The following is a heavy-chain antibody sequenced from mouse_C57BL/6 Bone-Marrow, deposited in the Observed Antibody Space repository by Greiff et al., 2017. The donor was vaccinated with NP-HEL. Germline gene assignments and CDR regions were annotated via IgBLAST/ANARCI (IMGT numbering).Heavy chain of an antibody. D-gene: IGHD6-1*01. V-gene: IGHV2-4*01. Sequence: QVQLKESGPGLVQPSQSLSITCTVSGFSLTSYGVHWVRQPPGKGLEWLGVIWSGGSTDYNAAFISRLSISKDNSKSQVFFKMNSLQADDTAIYYCAKREGSAFWYFDVWGTGTTVTVSS. CDR3: AKREGSAFWYFDV. J-gene: IGHJ1*03. CDR1: GFSLTSYG. CDR2: IWSGGST.